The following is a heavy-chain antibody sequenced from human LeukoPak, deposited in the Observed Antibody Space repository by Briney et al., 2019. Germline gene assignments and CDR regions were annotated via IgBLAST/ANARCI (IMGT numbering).Heavy chain of an antibody. CDR1: RYSFTSYW. J-gene: IGHJ5*02. V-gene: IGHV5-51*01. Sequence: GESLKISCKGSRYSFTSYWIGWVRQMPGKGLEWMGIIYPGDSDTRYSPSFQGQVTISADKSISTAYLQWSSLKASDTAMYYCARLNYYGSGSAYNWFDPWGQGTLVTVSS. CDR2: IYPGDSDT. CDR3: ARLNYYGSGSAYNWFDP. D-gene: IGHD3-10*01.